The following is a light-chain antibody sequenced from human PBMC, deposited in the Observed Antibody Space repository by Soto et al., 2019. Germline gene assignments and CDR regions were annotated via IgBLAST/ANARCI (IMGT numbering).Light chain of an antibody. CDR2: ATS. J-gene: IGKJ1*01. CDR1: QTIATY. Sequence: DIQMTQSPSSLSAAVGDRVTITCRASQTIATYLHWYQQKPGEVPKLLIYATSSLQSGVPARFSGSGSWTDFTLTISSLQPDDSATYYCQQSFRPLWTFGQGTRVEIK. CDR3: QQSFRPLWT. V-gene: IGKV1-39*01.